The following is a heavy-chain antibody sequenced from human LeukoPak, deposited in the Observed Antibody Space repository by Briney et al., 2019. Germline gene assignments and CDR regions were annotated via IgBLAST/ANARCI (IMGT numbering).Heavy chain of an antibody. J-gene: IGHJ4*02. CDR3: ASYLSGWPMKY. CDR1: GYTFTSYH. V-gene: IGHV1-46*01. CDR2: INPSGGST. Sequence: GASVKVSCKASGYTFTSYHIHWVRQAPGQGLEWMAIINPSGGSTNYAQKFQGRVTMTRDMSTSTVYMELSSLRYEDTAVYYCASYLSGWPMKYWGQGTLVAVSS. D-gene: IGHD6-19*01.